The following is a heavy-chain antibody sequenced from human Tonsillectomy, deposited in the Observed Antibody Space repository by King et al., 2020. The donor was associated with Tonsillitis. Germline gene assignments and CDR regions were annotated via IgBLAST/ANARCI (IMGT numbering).Heavy chain of an antibody. CDR2: ISYDGSNK. J-gene: IGHJ4*02. Sequence: VQLVESGGGVVQPGRSLRLSCAASGFTFSSYGMLWVRQAPGKGLEWVAVISYDGSNKYYADSVKGRFTISRDNSKNTLYLQMNSLRAEDTAVYYCARSFRHRYFDWLRFDYWGQGTLVTVSS. CDR1: GFTFSSYG. V-gene: IGHV3-33*05. D-gene: IGHD3-9*01. CDR3: ARSFRHRYFDWLRFDY.